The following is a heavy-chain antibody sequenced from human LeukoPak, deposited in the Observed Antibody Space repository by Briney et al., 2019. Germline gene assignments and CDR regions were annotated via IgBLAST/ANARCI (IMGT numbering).Heavy chain of an antibody. V-gene: IGHV1-2*02. CDR2: INPNSGGT. CDR1: GYTFTGYY. Sequence: ASVKVSCKASGYTFTGYYMHWVRQAPGQGLEWMGWINPNSGGTNYAQKFQGRVTMTRDTSISTAYMELSRLRSDDTAVYYCAREREDIVVVVASEFDYWGQGTLVTVSS. D-gene: IGHD2-15*01. J-gene: IGHJ4*02. CDR3: AREREDIVVVVASEFDY.